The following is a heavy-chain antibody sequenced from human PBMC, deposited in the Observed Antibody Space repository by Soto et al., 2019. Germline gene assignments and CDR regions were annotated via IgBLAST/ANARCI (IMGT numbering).Heavy chain of an antibody. CDR1: GGSFSGYY. D-gene: IGHD3-10*01. J-gene: IGHJ4*02. Sequence: QVQLQQWGAGLLKPSETLSLTCAVYGGSFSGYYWTWIRQPPGTGLEWMGEINHSGSTNYNPSLKRQVALSVDTSKNQFSLKLTSVTAAETAVYGCARGNITGLVDYGGQGTLVTVSS. V-gene: IGHV4-34*01. CDR2: INHSGST. CDR3: ARGNITGLVDY.